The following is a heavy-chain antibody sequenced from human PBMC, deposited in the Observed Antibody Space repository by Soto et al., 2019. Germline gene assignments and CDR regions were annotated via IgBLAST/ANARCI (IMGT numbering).Heavy chain of an antibody. Sequence: GGSLRLSCAASGFTFSSYGMHWVRQAPGKGLEWVAVISYDGSNKYYADSVKGRFTISRDNSKNTLYLQMNSLRAEDTAVYYCAKESSRSYDILTGYYYFDYWGQGTLVTVSS. J-gene: IGHJ4*02. CDR1: GFTFSSYG. CDR2: ISYDGSNK. D-gene: IGHD3-9*01. V-gene: IGHV3-30*18. CDR3: AKESSRSYDILTGYYYFDY.